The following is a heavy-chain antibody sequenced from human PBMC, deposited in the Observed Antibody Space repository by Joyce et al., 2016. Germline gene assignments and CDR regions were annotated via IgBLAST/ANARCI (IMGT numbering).Heavy chain of an antibody. CDR2: IYKGGST. CDR3: ARGGWELLPYFYGLDV. CDR1: GLTVRGNY. V-gene: IGHV3-66*01. Sequence: EVQLVESGGGLVQPGGSLRLSCAASGLTVRGNYRTWVRQGPGKGLDGVSVIYKGGSTYYADSVKGRFTISRDISNNTVHLQMNSRRVEETAVYFCARGGWELLPYFYGLDVWGQGTTVTVSS. D-gene: IGHD1-26*01. J-gene: IGHJ6*02.